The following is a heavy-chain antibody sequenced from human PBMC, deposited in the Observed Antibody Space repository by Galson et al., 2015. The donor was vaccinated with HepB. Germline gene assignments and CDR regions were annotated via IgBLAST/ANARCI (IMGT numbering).Heavy chain of an antibody. Sequence: SLRLSCAASGFTFSNYAMSWVRQAPGKGLEWVSTISGAGTSTYYADSVKGRFTISRDNSKNTLYLQMNSLRAEDTALYYCAKAGWGSWYWFDPWGQGTLVTVSS. J-gene: IGHJ5*02. CDR1: GFTFSNYA. CDR3: AKAGWGSWYWFDP. CDR2: ISGAGTST. D-gene: IGHD6-13*01. V-gene: IGHV3-23*01.